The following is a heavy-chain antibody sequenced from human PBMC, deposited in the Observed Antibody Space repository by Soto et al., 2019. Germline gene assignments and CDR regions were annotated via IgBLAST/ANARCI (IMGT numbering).Heavy chain of an antibody. V-gene: IGHV3-48*02. CDR2: ISSRSYTI. Sequence: EVQLVESGGGLVQPGGSLRLSCAASGFSFSTYSMNWVRQAPGEGLEWVSYISSRSYTIYYVDSFKGRFTISRDNAKNSLYLQMNSLRDEDTAVYYCARGGSSSDNGMDVWGQGTTVTVSS. CDR1: GFSFSTYS. J-gene: IGHJ6*02. CDR3: ARGGSSSDNGMDV. D-gene: IGHD6-6*01.